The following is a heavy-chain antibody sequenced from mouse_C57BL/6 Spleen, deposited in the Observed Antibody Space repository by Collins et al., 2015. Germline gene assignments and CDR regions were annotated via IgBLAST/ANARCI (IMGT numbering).Heavy chain of an antibody. Sequence: EVQLQQSGPVLVKPGASVKMSCKASGYTFTDYYMNWVKQSHGKSLEWIGVINPYNGGTSYNQKFKGKATLTVDKSSSTAYMELNSLTSEDSAVYYCARSALDSSGYPYAMDYWGQGTSVTVSS. CDR2: INPYNGGT. J-gene: IGHJ4*01. CDR1: GYTFTDYY. V-gene: IGHV1-19*01. D-gene: IGHD3-2*02. CDR3: ARSALDSSGYPYAMDY.